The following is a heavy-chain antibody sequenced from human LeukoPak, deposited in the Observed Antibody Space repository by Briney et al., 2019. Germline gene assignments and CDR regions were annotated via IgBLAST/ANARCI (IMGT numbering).Heavy chain of an antibody. J-gene: IGHJ4*02. CDR2: IYHSGST. CDR3: ARDGRTGYCSGGSCYSAGVDY. D-gene: IGHD2-15*01. V-gene: IGHV4-34*01. Sequence: PSETLSLTCAVYGGSFSGYYWSWIRQPPGKGLEWIGEIYHSGSTNYNPSLKSRVTISVDKSKNQFSLKLSSVTAADTAVYYCARDGRTGYCSGGSCYSAGVDYWGQGTLVTVSS. CDR1: GGSFSGYY.